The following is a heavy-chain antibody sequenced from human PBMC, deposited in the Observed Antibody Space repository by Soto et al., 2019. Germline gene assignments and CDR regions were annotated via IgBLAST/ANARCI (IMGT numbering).Heavy chain of an antibody. CDR2: IGTAGDT. CDR3: ARASSAAGTNFDY. V-gene: IGHV3-13*01. CDR1: GFTFSSYD. D-gene: IGHD6-13*01. Sequence: GGSLRLSCAASGFTFSSYDMHWVRQATGKGLEWVSAIGTAGDTYYPGSVKGRFTISRENAKNSLYLQMNSLRAEDTAVYYCARASSAAGTNFDYWGQGTLVTVSS. J-gene: IGHJ4*02.